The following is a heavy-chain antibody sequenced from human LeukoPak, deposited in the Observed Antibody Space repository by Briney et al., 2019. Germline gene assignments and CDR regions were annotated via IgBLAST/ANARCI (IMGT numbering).Heavy chain of an antibody. Sequence: GGSLRLSCEVSGLTFSNVWMHWVRQTPGQGLVWVCRINTAGSTVYADPVKGRFTISRDNTKNMVYLQMNSLRTEDTAVYYCASFRDTDNWGRGTMVTVSS. J-gene: IGHJ3*01. CDR3: ASFRDTDN. CDR2: INTAGST. CDR1: GLTFSNVW. D-gene: IGHD2-21*01. V-gene: IGHV3-74*01.